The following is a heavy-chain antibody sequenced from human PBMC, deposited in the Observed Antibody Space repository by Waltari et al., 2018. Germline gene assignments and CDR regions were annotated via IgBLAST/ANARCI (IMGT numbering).Heavy chain of an antibody. CDR1: GYSISSGYY. CDR2: IYHSGST. Sequence: QVQLQESGPGLVKPSETLSLTCTVSGYSISSGYYWGWIRQPPGKGLEWIGSIYHSGSTYYNPSLKSRVTISVDTSKNQFSLKLSSVTAADTAVYYCARDQRSGGSAGYWGQGTLVTVSS. D-gene: IGHD2-15*01. V-gene: IGHV4-38-2*02. J-gene: IGHJ4*02. CDR3: ARDQRSGGSAGY.